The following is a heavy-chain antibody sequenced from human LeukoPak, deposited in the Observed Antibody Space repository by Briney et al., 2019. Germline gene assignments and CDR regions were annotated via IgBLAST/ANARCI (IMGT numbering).Heavy chain of an antibody. CDR3: ATGGRSGVALEQ. CDR2: IYSGGST. J-gene: IGHJ4*02. Sequence: GGSLRLTCVVSGFIASSNYMRWVRQAQGKGMEWISLIYSGGSTYYADSVMGRFTISRDSSKTTLFLQMNSLRAEDTAGYYCATGGRSGVALEQWGQGTLVTGSS. D-gene: IGHD3-3*01. V-gene: IGHV3-53*01. CDR1: GFIASSNY.